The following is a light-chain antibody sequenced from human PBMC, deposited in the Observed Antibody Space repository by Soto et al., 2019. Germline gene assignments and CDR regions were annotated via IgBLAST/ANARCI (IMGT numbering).Light chain of an antibody. Sequence: QSALTQPASVSGSPGQSITISCTGTSSDVGSYNLVSWYQQHPGKAPKLMIYEGNQRPAGVSNRFSGSKSANTASLTISGLQTEDEADYYCCSYAGTNTVDFGTGTKVTVL. V-gene: IGLV2-23*01. J-gene: IGLJ1*01. CDR3: CSYAGTNTVD. CDR1: SSDVGSYNL. CDR2: EGN.